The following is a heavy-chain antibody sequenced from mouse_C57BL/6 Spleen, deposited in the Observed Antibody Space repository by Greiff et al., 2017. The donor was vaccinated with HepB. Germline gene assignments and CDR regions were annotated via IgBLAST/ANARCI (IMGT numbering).Heavy chain of an antibody. CDR1: GYTFTSYW. CDR2: IDPSDSYT. Sequence: VQLQQPGAELVRPGTSVKLSCKASGYTFTSYWMHWVKQRPGQGLEWIGVIDPSDSYTNYNQKFKGKATLTVDTSSSTAYMQLSSLTSEDSAVYYCARSKSNSYFDYWGQGTTLTVSS. D-gene: IGHD2-5*01. CDR3: ARSKSNSYFDY. V-gene: IGHV1-59*01. J-gene: IGHJ2*01.